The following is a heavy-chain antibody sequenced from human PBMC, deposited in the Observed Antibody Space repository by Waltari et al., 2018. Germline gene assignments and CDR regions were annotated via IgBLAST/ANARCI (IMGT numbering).Heavy chain of an antibody. V-gene: IGHV3-74*01. D-gene: IGHD5-18*01. CDR2: ISSDGNTT. J-gene: IGHJ4*02. Sequence: EVQLVESGGGLVQPGGSLRLSCEASGFTFSSYWMHWVRQTPGKGLVWVARISSDGNTTTDADSVKGRFTISRDNAKNTLYLQMNSLRAEYRALYYCARVEYTYGPYCFDSWGQGTPVTVSS. CDR1: GFTFSSYW. CDR3: ARVEYTYGPYCFDS.